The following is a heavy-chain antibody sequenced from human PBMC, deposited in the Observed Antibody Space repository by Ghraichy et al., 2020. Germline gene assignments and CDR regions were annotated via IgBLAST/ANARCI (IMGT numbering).Heavy chain of an antibody. D-gene: IGHD3-3*01. CDR1: GFTFSSYA. V-gene: IGHV3-23*01. CDR3: AKGTEPKYYDFWSGYYYYYYGMDV. Sequence: GESLKISCAASGFTFSSYAMSWVRQAPGKGLEWVSAISGSGGSTYYADSVKGRFTISRDNSKNTLYLQMNSLRAEDTAVYYCAKGTEPKYYDFWSGYYYYYYGMDVWGQGTTVTVSS. CDR2: ISGSGGST. J-gene: IGHJ6*02.